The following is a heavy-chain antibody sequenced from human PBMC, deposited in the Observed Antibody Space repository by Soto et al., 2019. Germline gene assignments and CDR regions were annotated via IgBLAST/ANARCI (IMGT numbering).Heavy chain of an antibody. J-gene: IGHJ6*02. Sequence: PAGSLRLSCAASGFTFSSYAMSWVRQAPGKGLEWVSAISGSGGSTYYADSVKGRFTISRDNSKNTLYLQMNSLRAEDTAVYYCAKSDHYYYYYGMDVWGQGTTVTVSS. CDR1: GFTFSSYA. CDR2: ISGSGGST. V-gene: IGHV3-23*01. CDR3: AKSDHYYYYYGMDV.